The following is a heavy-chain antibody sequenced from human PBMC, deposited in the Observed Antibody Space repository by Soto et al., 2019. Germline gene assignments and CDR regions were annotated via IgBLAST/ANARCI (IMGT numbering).Heavy chain of an antibody. J-gene: IGHJ5*02. CDR1: GYTFTNYD. CDR3: ARGRFRRTWFDP. V-gene: IGHV1-8*01. CDR2: MNPDSGNT. D-gene: IGHD3-16*01. Sequence: GQLVPSGAEVKKPGASVTVSCKASGYTFTNYDIHWVRQATGQGPDWMGCMNPDSGNTGQSKQLQGRVTLTRDISISTAYMDMSSLGSEDTAVYYCARGRFRRTWFDPWGQGTLVTVSS.